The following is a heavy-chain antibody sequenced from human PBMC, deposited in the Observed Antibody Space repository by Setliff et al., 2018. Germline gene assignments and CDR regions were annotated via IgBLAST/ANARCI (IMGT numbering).Heavy chain of an antibody. J-gene: IGHJ6*04. CDR3: ARDRQWLVHGYYYYGMDV. CDR2: IYYSGST. V-gene: IGHV4-59*11. D-gene: IGHD6-19*01. Sequence: PSETLSLTCTVSGGSISSHYLSWIRQPPGKGLEWIGSIYYSGSTNYNPSLKSRVIISVDTSKNQVSLKLSSGTAADTAVYYCARDRQWLVHGYYYYGMDVWGKGTTVTVSS. CDR1: GGSISSHY.